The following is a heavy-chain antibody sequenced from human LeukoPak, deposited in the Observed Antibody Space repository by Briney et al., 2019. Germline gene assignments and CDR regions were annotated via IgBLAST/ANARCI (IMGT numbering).Heavy chain of an antibody. D-gene: IGHD3-22*01. V-gene: IGHV3-33*08. J-gene: IGHJ4*02. CDR2: IRNDGSNK. CDR3: ARCNSGYHDY. CDR1: GFTFSSYG. Sequence: GRSLRLSCAASGFTFSSYGMHWVRQAPGKGLEWVAFIRNDGSNKPCADSVKGRFTISRDNSKNTLYLQMNSLRVEDTAVYYCARCNSGYHDYWGQGTLVTVSS.